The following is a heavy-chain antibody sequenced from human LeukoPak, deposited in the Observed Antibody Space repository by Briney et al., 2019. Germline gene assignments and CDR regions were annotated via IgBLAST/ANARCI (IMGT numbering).Heavy chain of an antibody. J-gene: IGHJ4*02. V-gene: IGHV3-23*01. CDR3: AREQNIRGVIIIVDS. CDR2: ISGSGSDI. Sequence: TGGSLRLSCAASGFTFARNTMTWVRQAPGKGLEWVSSISGSGSDIYYADSVKGRFTISRDNSKNTLYLEVNGLRADDTAVYYCAREQNIRGVIIIVDSWGQGTLVTVSS. CDR1: GFTFARNT. D-gene: IGHD3-10*01.